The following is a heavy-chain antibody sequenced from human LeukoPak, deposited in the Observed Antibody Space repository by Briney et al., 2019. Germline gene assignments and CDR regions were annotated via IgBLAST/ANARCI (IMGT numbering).Heavy chain of an antibody. CDR2: ISYDGSNK. CDR3: AKGRSGAYYYDSSGYYYVD. Sequence: GGSLRLSCAASGFTFSSYGMHWVRQAPGKGLEWVAVISYDGSNKYYADSVKGRFTISRDNSKNTLYLQMNSLRAEDTAVYYCAKGRSGAYYYDSSGYYYVDWGQGTQVTVSS. D-gene: IGHD3-22*01. J-gene: IGHJ4*02. V-gene: IGHV3-30*18. CDR1: GFTFSSYG.